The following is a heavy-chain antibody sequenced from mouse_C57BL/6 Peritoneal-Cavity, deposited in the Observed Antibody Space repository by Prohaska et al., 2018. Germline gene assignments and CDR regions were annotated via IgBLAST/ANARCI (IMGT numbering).Heavy chain of an antibody. Sequence: GAELVRPGASVTLSCKASGYTFTDYEMHWVKQTPVHGLEWIGAIDPETGGTAYNQKCKGKAILTADKSSSTAYMELRSLTSEDSAVYYCTRDYGSSLYAMDYWGQGTSVTVSS. J-gene: IGHJ4*01. CDR3: TRDYGSSLYAMDY. V-gene: IGHV1-15*01. CDR2: IDPETGGT. D-gene: IGHD1-1*01. CDR1: GYTFTDYE.